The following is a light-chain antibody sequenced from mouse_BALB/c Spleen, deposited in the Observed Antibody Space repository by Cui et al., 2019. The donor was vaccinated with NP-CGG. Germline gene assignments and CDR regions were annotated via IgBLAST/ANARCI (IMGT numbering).Light chain of an antibody. J-gene: IGLJ1*01. CDR3: ALWYSNHWV. CDR1: TGAVTTSNY. CDR2: GTH. Sequence: QALLTQESALTTSPGETATLTCRSSTGAVTTSNYANWVQEKPDHLFTGLIGGTHNRPPGVPARFSGSLIGDKAALTITGAQTEDEAIYFCALWYSNHWVFGGGTKLTVL. V-gene: IGLV1*01.